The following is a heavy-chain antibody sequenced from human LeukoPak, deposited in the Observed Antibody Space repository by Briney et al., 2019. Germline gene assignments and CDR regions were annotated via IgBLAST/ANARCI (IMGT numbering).Heavy chain of an antibody. CDR2: IYYSGST. V-gene: IGHV4-59*01. D-gene: IGHD3-10*01. Sequence: SETLSLTCTVSGGSISSYYWSWIRQPPGKGLEWIGYIYYSGSTNYNPSLKSRVTISVDTSKNQFSLKLSSVTAADTAVYYCARSYGSGSYSRRYFDYWGQGTLVTVS. CDR3: ARSYGSGSYSRRYFDY. CDR1: GGSISSYY. J-gene: IGHJ4*02.